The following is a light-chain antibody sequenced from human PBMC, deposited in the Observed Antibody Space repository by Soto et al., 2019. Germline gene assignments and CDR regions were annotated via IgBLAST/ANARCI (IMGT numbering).Light chain of an antibody. V-gene: IGLV2-14*01. CDR2: EVS. CDR1: SSDVGGYNY. Sequence: QSALTQPASVSGSPGQSITISCTVTSSDVGGYNYVSWYQQHPGKAPKLMIYEVSNRPSGISTRFSGSKSGNTASLTISGLQAEDEADYYCSSYTSSGIYVFGTGTKVTVL. CDR3: SSYTSSGIYV. J-gene: IGLJ1*01.